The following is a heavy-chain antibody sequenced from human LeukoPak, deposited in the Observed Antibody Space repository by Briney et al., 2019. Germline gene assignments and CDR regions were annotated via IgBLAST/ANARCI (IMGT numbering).Heavy chain of an antibody. CDR3: ARGSIGYSSGTYNWFDP. CDR1: GFTVSNNY. J-gene: IGHJ5*02. CDR2: ISSSGSTI. V-gene: IGHV3-11*04. D-gene: IGHD6-19*01. Sequence: GGSLRLSCAASGFTVSNNYMSWVRQAPGKGLEWVSYISSSGSTIYYADSVKGRFTISRDNAKNSLYLQMNSLRAEDTAVYYCARGSIGYSSGTYNWFDPWGQGTLVTVSS.